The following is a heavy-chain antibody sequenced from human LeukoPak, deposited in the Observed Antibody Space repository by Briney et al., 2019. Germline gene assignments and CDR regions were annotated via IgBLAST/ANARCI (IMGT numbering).Heavy chain of an antibody. CDR1: GFTFSSYS. D-gene: IGHD1-1*01. CDR3: ARTTAFEI. J-gene: IGHJ3*02. CDR2: ISGSGDRT. Sequence: GGSLRLSCAASGFTFSSYSMSWVRQAPGKGLEWVSTISGSGDRTYYADSVKGRFTISRDDSNNTLYLQMHSPRAEDTAVYYCARTTAFEIWGQGTMVTVPS. V-gene: IGHV3-23*01.